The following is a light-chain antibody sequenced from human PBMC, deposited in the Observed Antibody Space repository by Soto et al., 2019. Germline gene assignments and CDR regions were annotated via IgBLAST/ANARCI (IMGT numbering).Light chain of an antibody. CDR2: SDN. V-gene: IGLV1-44*01. Sequence: QSVLTQPPSASATPGQRVTISCSGGSSNIESNTVNWYQQLPGTAPKLLIYSDNQRPSGVPDRFSGSKSGTSASLAISGLQSEDEADYYCAAWDDSLNGRLFGGGTKLTVL. J-gene: IGLJ3*02. CDR3: AAWDDSLNGRL. CDR1: SSNIESNT.